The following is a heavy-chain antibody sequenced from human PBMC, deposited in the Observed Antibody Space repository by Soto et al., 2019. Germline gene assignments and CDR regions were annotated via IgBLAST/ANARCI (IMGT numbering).Heavy chain of an antibody. J-gene: IGHJ6*02. CDR2: ISSSGGST. D-gene: IGHD2-2*01. CDR1: GFTFSGYA. Sequence: GGSLRLSCAASGFTFSGYAMSWVRQAPGKGLEWVSYISSSGGSTYYADSVKGRFTITRDNSKNTLYLQMNSLRAEDTAVYYCARAYNRYCSSTSCSTKYYYYGMDVWGQGTTVTVSS. CDR3: ARAYNRYCSSTSCSTKYYYYGMDV. V-gene: IGHV3-23*01.